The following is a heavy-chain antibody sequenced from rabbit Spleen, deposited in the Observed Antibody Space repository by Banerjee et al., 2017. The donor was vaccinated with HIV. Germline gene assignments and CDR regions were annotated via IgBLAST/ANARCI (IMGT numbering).Heavy chain of an antibody. Sequence: QSLEESGGDLVKPGASLTLTCTASGFTISGSYYMCWVRQAPGKGLEWIACIDTNDGDTDYANWPKGRFTISKASSTTVTLQMTSLTAADTATYFCARNYVNAFDPWGQGTLVTVS. CDR2: IDTNDGDT. J-gene: IGHJ2*01. CDR3: ARNYVNAFDP. CDR1: GFTISGSYY. D-gene: IGHD1-1*01. V-gene: IGHV1S40*01.